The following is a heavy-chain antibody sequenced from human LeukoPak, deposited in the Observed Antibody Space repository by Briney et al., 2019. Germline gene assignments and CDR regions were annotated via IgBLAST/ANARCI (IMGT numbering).Heavy chain of an antibody. J-gene: IGHJ5*02. CDR1: GGSVSTISHF. V-gene: IGHV4-39*01. D-gene: IGHD1-14*01. CDR3: ARRGHTGRSHAWFDP. CDR2: LSDTGTT. Sequence: KPSETLSLTCTVSGGSVSTISHFWDWVRQPPGKGLEWIVSLSDTGTTYYNPSLESRVTMSVDTSKNQFSLKLSSVTAADTAVYYCARRGHTGRSHAWFDPWGQGTLVTVSS.